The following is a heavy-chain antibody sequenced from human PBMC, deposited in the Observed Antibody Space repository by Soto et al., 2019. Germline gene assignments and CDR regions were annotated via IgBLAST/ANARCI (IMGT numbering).Heavy chain of an antibody. D-gene: IGHD6-6*01. J-gene: IGHJ5*02. CDR1: GYSFTSYW. CDR2: IYPGDPDT. V-gene: IGHV5-51*01. Sequence: PGESLKISCKGSGYSFTSYWIGWVRQMPGKGLEWMGIIYPGDPDTRYSPSFQGQVTISADKSISTAYLQWSSLKASDTAMYYCARQGGIAARPHWFDPWGQGTLVTVSS. CDR3: ARQGGIAARPHWFDP.